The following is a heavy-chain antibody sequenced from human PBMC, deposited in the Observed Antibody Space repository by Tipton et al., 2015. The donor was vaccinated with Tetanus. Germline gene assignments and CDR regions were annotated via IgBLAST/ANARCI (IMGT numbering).Heavy chain of an antibody. J-gene: IGHJ4*02. CDR1: GFTVSSNY. Sequence: QLVQSGGGLIQPGGSLRLSCAASGFTVSSNYMSWVRQAPGKGLEWVSVIYSGGSTYYADSVKGRFTISRDNSKNTLYLQMNSLRAEDTAVYYCARWKSSSWSTASFDYWGQGTLVTVSS. CDR2: IYSGGST. D-gene: IGHD6-13*01. V-gene: IGHV3-53*01. CDR3: ARWKSSSWSTASFDY.